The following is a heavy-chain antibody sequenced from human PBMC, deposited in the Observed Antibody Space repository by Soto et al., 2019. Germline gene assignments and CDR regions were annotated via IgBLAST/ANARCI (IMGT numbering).Heavy chain of an antibody. V-gene: IGHV3-23*01. CDR3: AKAEELGYCTNGVCLVDY. D-gene: IGHD2-8*01. CDR2: ISGSGGST. J-gene: IGHJ4*02. Sequence: GGSLRLSCAASGFTFSSYAMSWVRQAPGKGLEWVSAISGSGGSTYYADSVKGRFTISRDNSKNTLYLQMNSLRAEDTAVYYCAKAEELGYCTNGVCLVDYWGQGTLVTVSS. CDR1: GFTFSSYA.